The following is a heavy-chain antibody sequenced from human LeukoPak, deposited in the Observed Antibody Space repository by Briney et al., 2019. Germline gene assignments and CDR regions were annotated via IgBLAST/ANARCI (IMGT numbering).Heavy chain of an antibody. CDR3: ARGRITFGGVIVIQYFDY. Sequence: GASVKVSCKASGYTFTSYGISWVRQAPGQGLEWMGWISAYNGNTNYAQKLQGRVTMTTDTSTSTAYMELSSLRSEDTAVYYCARGRITFGGVIVIQYFDYWGQGTLVTVSS. V-gene: IGHV1-18*01. CDR1: GYTFTSYG. D-gene: IGHD3-16*02. CDR2: ISAYNGNT. J-gene: IGHJ4*02.